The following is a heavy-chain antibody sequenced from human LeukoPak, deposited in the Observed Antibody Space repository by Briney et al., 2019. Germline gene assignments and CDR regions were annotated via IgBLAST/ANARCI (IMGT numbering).Heavy chain of an antibody. CDR1: GGSISTYY. J-gene: IGHJ1*01. D-gene: IGHD3-16*01. Sequence: PSETLSLTCTISGGSISTYYWSWLRQAPGKGLEWIGYIYYGGNTYYNPSLKSRVTISRDTSKNHFSLNLTSVTAADTAVYYCARLDYYDAYDSHGDRWGQGILVTVSS. CDR3: ARLDYYDAYDSHGDR. CDR2: IYYGGNT. V-gene: IGHV4-59*08.